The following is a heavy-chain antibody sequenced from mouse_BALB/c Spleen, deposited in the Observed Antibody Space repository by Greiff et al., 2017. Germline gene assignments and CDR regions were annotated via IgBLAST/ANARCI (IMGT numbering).Heavy chain of an antibody. Sequence: EVQLQESGPGLVKPSQSLSLTCTVTGYSITSDYAWNWIRQFPGNKLEWMGYISYSGSTSYNPSLKSRISITRDTSKNQFFLQLNSVTTEDTATYYCARITTVVAYYFDYWGQGTTLTVSS. V-gene: IGHV3-2*02. CDR2: ISYSGST. J-gene: IGHJ2*01. CDR3: ARITTVVAYYFDY. CDR1: GYSITSDYA. D-gene: IGHD1-1*01.